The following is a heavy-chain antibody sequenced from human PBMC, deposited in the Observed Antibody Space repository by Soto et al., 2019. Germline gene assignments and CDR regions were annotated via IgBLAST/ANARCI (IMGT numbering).Heavy chain of an antibody. J-gene: IGHJ5*02. D-gene: IGHD4-17*01. V-gene: IGHV1-8*01. CDR1: GYTFTSYD. CDR3: ARVRLNGHNWFDP. Sequence: QVQLVQSGAEVKKPGASVKVSCKASGYTFTSYDINWVRQATGQGLEWMGWMNPNSGNTGYAQKFQGRVTMTMNTSITTAYMELSSMRSEDTAVYYCARVRLNGHNWFDPWGQGTLVTVYS. CDR2: MNPNSGNT.